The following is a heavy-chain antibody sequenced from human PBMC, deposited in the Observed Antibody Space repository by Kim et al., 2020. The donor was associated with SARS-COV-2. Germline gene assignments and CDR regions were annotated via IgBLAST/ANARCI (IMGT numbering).Heavy chain of an antibody. V-gene: IGHV1-46*01. CDR1: GYTFTSYY. CDR2: INPSGGST. CDR3: ARERPTYSNYGRDYYYYGMDV. D-gene: IGHD4-4*01. Sequence: ASVKVSCKASGYTFTSYYMHWVRQAPGQGLEWMGIINPSGGSTSYAQKFQGRVTMTRDTSTSTVYMELSSLRSEDTAVYYCARERPTYSNYGRDYYYYGMDVWGQGTTVTVSS. J-gene: IGHJ6*02.